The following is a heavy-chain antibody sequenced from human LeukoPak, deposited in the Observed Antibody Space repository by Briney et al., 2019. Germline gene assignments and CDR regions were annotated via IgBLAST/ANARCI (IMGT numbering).Heavy chain of an antibody. CDR3: ALSPAPGYFDWLDY. Sequence: SGPTLVKPTQTLTLTCTFSGFSLSTSGVGVGWIRQPPGKALEWLALIYWNDDKRYSPSLKSRLTITKDTSKNQVVLTMTNMDPVDTATYYCALSPAPGYFDWLDYWGQGTLVTVSS. CDR1: GFSLSTSGVG. D-gene: IGHD3-9*01. J-gene: IGHJ4*02. CDR2: IYWNDDK. V-gene: IGHV2-5*01.